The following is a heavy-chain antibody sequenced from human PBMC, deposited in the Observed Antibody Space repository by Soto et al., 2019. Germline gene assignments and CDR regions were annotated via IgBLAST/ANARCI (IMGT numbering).Heavy chain of an antibody. J-gene: IGHJ5*02. Sequence: QVQLVQSGAEVKKPGASVKVSCKASGYTFTSYAMHWVRQAPGQRLEWMGWINAGNGNTKYSQKFQGRVTITRDTSASTAYMELSSLRSEDTAVYYCARDCKEGYGDYLYNWFDPWGQGTLVTVSS. V-gene: IGHV1-3*01. CDR3: ARDCKEGYGDYLYNWFDP. D-gene: IGHD4-17*01. CDR1: GYTFTSYA. CDR2: INAGNGNT.